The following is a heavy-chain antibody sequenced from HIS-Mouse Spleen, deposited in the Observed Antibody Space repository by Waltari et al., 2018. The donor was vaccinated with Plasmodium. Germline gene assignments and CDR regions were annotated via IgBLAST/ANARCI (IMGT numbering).Heavy chain of an antibody. CDR1: GYTFTGYY. D-gene: IGHD6-13*01. J-gene: IGHJ1*01. V-gene: IGHV1-2*02. CDR2: INPNSGGT. Sequence: QVQLVQPGAEVKKPGASVKVPCKAPGYTFTGYYIHWVRQAPGQGLEWMGWINPNSGGTNKEQKCEGRSTMTWDTAISTAYRELSSLRSDDTAVYYCARVLGYKAAAGAFVEYFQHWGQGTLVTVSS. CDR3: ARVLGYKAAAGAFVEYFQH.